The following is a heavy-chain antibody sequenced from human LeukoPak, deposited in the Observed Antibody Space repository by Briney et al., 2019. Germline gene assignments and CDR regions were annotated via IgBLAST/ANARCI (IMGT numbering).Heavy chain of an antibody. CDR1: GFTFTSYD. CDR2: MNPNSGNT. Sequence: ASVKVSCKASGFTFTSYDINWVRQATGQGLEWMGWMNPNSGNTGYAQKFQGRVAMTRNTSISTAYMELSSLRSEDTAVYYCARVGYSSGWYVDYWGQGTLVTVSS. V-gene: IGHV1-8*01. D-gene: IGHD6-19*01. CDR3: ARVGYSSGWYVDY. J-gene: IGHJ4*02.